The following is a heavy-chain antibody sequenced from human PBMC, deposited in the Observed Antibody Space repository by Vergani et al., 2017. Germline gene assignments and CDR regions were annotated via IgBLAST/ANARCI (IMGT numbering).Heavy chain of an antibody. V-gene: IGHV3-30*03. CDR1: GFPFSAYG. Sequence: QVQLVESGGGEVQPGRSLRLSCSAAGFPFSAYGVHWVRQAPGKGLEWVSVISYDGNKKNYADSVKGRFTISRDNSKNTLYLEMNALRAEDTAVYYCARDFLTRVTTLDYYYMGVWGKGTTVTVSS. D-gene: IGHD1-1*01. CDR3: ARDFLTRVTTLDYYYMGV. CDR2: ISYDGNKK. J-gene: IGHJ6*03.